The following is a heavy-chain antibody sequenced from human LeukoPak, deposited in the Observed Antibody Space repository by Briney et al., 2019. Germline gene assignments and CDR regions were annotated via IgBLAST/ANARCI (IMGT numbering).Heavy chain of an antibody. CDR3: ARAPVVNYYYYYMDV. CDR1: GGSISSSSYY. D-gene: IGHD2-15*01. Sequence: KPSETLSLTCTVSGGSISSSSYYWSWIRQPAGKGLEWIGRIYTSGSTNYNPSLKSRVTMSVDTSKNQFSLKLSSVTAADTAVYYCARAPVVNYYYYYMDVWGKGTTVTVSS. J-gene: IGHJ6*03. V-gene: IGHV4-61*02. CDR2: IYTSGST.